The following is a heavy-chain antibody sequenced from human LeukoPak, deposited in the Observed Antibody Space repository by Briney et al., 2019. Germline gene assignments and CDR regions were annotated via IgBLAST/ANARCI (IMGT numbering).Heavy chain of an antibody. CDR3: AGQYSGYDYYFDY. D-gene: IGHD5-12*01. CDR1: GFTFSSYA. Sequence: GRSLRLSCAASGFTFSSYAVHWVRQAPGKGLEWVAVISYDGSNKYYADSVKGRFTISRDNSKNTLYPQMNSLRAEDTAVYYCAGQYSGYDYYFDYWGQGTLVTVSS. CDR2: ISYDGSNK. V-gene: IGHV3-30-3*01. J-gene: IGHJ4*02.